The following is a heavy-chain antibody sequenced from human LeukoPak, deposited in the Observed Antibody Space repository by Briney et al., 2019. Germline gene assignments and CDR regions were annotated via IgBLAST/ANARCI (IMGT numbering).Heavy chain of an antibody. D-gene: IGHD3-16*02. CDR1: GFTFSSDW. Sequence: PGGSLRLSCAASGFTFSSDWMIWVRQAPGKGLEWVANIKPDEGEKYYVDSVKGRFTISRDNSKNTLYLQMNSLRAEDTAVYYCAKNRWVRAPFDIWGQGTMVTVSS. V-gene: IGHV3-7*03. CDR3: AKNRWVRAPFDI. J-gene: IGHJ3*02. CDR2: IKPDEGEK.